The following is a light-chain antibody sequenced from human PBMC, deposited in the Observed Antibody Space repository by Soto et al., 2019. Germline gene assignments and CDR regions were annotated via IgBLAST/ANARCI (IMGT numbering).Light chain of an antibody. J-gene: IGLJ2*01. CDR1: SSDVGGYNY. Sequence: QSALTQPASVSGSPGQSITISCTGTSSDVGGYNYVSWYQQHPGKVPKLMIYEVSNRPSGVSNRFSGSKSGNTASLTISGLQADDEADYYCSSYKTRSSVIFGGGTQLTVL. CDR2: EVS. CDR3: SSYKTRSSVI. V-gene: IGLV2-14*01.